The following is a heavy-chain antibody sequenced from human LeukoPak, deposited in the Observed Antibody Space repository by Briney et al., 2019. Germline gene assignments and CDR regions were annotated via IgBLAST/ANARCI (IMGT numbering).Heavy chain of an antibody. J-gene: IGHJ3*02. CDR2: MNPNSGDT. CDR3: AIRLNEPGAFDI. Sequence: ASVKVSCKASGYTFTSSDINWVRQATGRGLEWMGWMNPNSGDTGYAQKFQGRVTMTRDTSISTAYMELSRLRSDDTAVYYCAIRLNEPGAFDIWGQGTMVTVSS. V-gene: IGHV1-8*01. CDR1: GYTFTSSD. D-gene: IGHD1-1*01.